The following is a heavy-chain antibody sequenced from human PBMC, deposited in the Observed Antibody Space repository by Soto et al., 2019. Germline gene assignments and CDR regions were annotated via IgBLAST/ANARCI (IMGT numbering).Heavy chain of an antibody. V-gene: IGHV2-5*02. CDR2: IYWDGDK. D-gene: IGHD3-3*01. J-gene: IGHJ5*02. Sequence: QINLIDSGPTLVNPTQTLPLTCTFSGLSLSTSGAAVGWVRQPPGRALEWLALIYWDGDKRYNASLGNRLTITKDTSMNQVVLTLTNVDPADTATYYCAHRATMTIFGLIIDNGIWFDPWGQGTRVIVSS. CDR3: AHRATMTIFGLIIDNGIWFDP. CDR1: GLSLSTSGAA.